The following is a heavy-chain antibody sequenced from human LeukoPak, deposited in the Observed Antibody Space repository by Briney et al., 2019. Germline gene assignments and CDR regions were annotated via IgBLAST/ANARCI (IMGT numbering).Heavy chain of an antibody. CDR3: ARDLKQWLTTDAFDI. Sequence: GGSLRLSCAASGFTFDDYGMSWVRQAPGEGLEWVSGINWNGGSTGYADSVKGRFTISRDNAKNSLYLQMNSLRAEDTALYHCARDLKQWLTTDAFDIWGQGTMVTVSS. CDR1: GFTFDDYG. V-gene: IGHV3-20*01. J-gene: IGHJ3*02. CDR2: INWNGGST. D-gene: IGHD6-19*01.